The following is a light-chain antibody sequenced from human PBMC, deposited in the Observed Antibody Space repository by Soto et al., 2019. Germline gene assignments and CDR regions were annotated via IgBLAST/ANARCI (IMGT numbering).Light chain of an antibody. V-gene: IGKV3-20*01. Sequence: EIVLTQSPGTLSLSPGERATLSCRASQSVSSSYLAWYQQKPGQAPRLLIYGASSRATGIPDRFSGGGSGTDFTLTISRLEPEDFAVYYCQQYGSSGLTFGGGTKVDIK. CDR1: QSVSSSY. CDR2: GAS. J-gene: IGKJ4*01. CDR3: QQYGSSGLT.